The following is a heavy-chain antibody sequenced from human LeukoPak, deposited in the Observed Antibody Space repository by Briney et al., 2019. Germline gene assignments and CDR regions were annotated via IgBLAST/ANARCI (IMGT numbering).Heavy chain of an antibody. CDR1: GFTFSSYA. J-gene: IGHJ4*02. D-gene: IGHD6-19*01. CDR3: AKGTGYSSGWAFDY. CDR2: ISGSADNT. V-gene: IGHV3-23*01. Sequence: PGGSLRLSCAASGFTFSSYAMSWVRQAPAKGLEWVSAISGSADNTYYAVSVKGRFTISRDNSKNTLYLQMNSLRAEDTAVYYCAKGTGYSSGWAFDYWGQGTLVTVSS.